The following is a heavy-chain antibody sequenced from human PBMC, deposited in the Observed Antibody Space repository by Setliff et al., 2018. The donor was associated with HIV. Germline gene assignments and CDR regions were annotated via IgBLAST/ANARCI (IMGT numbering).Heavy chain of an antibody. V-gene: IGHV4-39*01. J-gene: IGHJ5*02. CDR3: ARYASKVDWFDP. CDR2: VYYAGNT. CDR1: GGSLSGSSYY. D-gene: IGHD2-2*01. Sequence: SETLSLTCSVSGGSLSGSSYYWGWIRQPPGKGLEWIGSVYYAGNTNYNPSLESRLTLSVDTSKTQFYLKLRSVTASDTAVYYCARYASKVDWFDPWGQGTLVTVSS.